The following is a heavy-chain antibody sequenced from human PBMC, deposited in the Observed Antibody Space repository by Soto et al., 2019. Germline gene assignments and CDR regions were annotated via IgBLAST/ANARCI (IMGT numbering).Heavy chain of an antibody. Sequence: GGSLRLSCAASGFTFSSYSMNWVRQAPGKGLEWVSSISSSSSDIYYADSVKGRFTISRDNAKNSLYLQMNSLRAEDTAVYYCARVLGGSYYYFDYWGHGTLVTVSS. D-gene: IGHD1-26*01. CDR2: ISSSSSDI. J-gene: IGHJ4*01. V-gene: IGHV3-21*01. CDR1: GFTFSSYS. CDR3: ARVLGGSYYYFDY.